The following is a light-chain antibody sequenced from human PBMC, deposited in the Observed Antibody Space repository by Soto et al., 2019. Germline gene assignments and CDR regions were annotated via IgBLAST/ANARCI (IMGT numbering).Light chain of an antibody. CDR1: QSISSW. V-gene: IGKV1-5*03. Sequence: DIQMTQSPSTLSASVGDRVTITCRASQSISSWLAWYQQKPGKAPYLLIYKASSLQSGVPSRFSGSGAGTEFTLTSSSLQPDDVATYYCQQYDTYPLTFGGGTKVEIK. CDR3: QQYDTYPLT. CDR2: KAS. J-gene: IGKJ4*01.